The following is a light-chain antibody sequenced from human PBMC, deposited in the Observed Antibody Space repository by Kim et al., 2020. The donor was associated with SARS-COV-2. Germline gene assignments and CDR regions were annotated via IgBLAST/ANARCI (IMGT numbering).Light chain of an antibody. CDR1: QSVSSW. V-gene: IGKV1-5*03. Sequence: DIQMTQSPSTLSASVGDRVTITCRASQSVSSWLAWYQQKPGKAPKLLISKASTLEGGVPSRFSGRGSGTEFTLTINSLQPDDFATYSCQQYDSHPYTFGQGTKLEIK. J-gene: IGKJ2*01. CDR3: QQYDSHPYT. CDR2: KAS.